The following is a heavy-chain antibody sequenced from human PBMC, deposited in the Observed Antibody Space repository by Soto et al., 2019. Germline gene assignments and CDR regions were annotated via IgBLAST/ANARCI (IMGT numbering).Heavy chain of an antibody. J-gene: IGHJ6*02. Sequence: GASVKVSCKASGYTFTSYAMHWVRQAPGQRLEWMGWINAGNGNTKYSQKFQGRVTITRDTFASTAYMELSSLRSEDTAVYYCARDGYGGPLGYYYYGMDVWGQGTTVTVSS. CDR3: ARDGYGGPLGYYYYGMDV. CDR1: GYTFTSYA. CDR2: INAGNGNT. V-gene: IGHV1-3*01. D-gene: IGHD4-17*01.